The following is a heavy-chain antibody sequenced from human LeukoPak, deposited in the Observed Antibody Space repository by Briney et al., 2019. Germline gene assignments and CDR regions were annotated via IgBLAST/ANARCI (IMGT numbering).Heavy chain of an antibody. Sequence: GGSLRLSCAASGFTFSSYWMSWVRQAPGKGLEWVANIKQDGSEKYYVDSVKGRFTISRDNAKNSLYLQMNSLRAEDTAVYYCARDLFVRFRYFDYWGQGTLVTVSS. CDR3: ARDLFVRFRYFDY. V-gene: IGHV3-7*01. CDR1: GFTFSSYW. D-gene: IGHD2-21*01. CDR2: IKQDGSEK. J-gene: IGHJ4*02.